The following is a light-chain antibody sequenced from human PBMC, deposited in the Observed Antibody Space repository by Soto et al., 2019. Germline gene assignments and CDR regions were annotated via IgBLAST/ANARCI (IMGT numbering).Light chain of an antibody. CDR1: QGIRSY. Sequence: DIQMPQSPSSLSASVGARVNITCRAFQGIRSYLAWYRQKHGPVLRLLIKAASTLQSGDPSRFSGIGSGTDFALTISSLQPEDVATLYCQKYNSAPLAFGPGTKVDIK. V-gene: IGKV1-27*01. CDR2: AAS. CDR3: QKYNSAPLA. J-gene: IGKJ3*01.